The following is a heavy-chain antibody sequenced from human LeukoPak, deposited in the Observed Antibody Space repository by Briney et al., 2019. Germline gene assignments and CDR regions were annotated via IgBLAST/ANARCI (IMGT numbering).Heavy chain of an antibody. CDR1: GFTFSSYA. J-gene: IGHJ4*02. CDR2: ISGSGGST. V-gene: IGHV3-23*01. CDR3: AREYTYYYGSGSFSNRNYFDH. Sequence: GGSLRLSCAASGFTFSSYAMSWVRQAPGKGLEWVSAISGSGGSTYYADSVKGRFTISRDNSKNTLYLQMNSLRAEDTAVYYCAREYTYYYGSGSFSNRNYFDHWGQGTLVTVSS. D-gene: IGHD3-10*01.